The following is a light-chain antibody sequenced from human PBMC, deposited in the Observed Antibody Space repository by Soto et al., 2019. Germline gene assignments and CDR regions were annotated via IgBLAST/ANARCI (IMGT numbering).Light chain of an antibody. CDR1: SSDVGGYNY. V-gene: IGLV2-14*01. Sequence: QSALTQPASVSGSPGQSITISCTGTSSDVGGYNYVSWYQQHPGKAPKLMIYDVSNRSSGVSNRFSGSKSGNAASLTISGLQAEDEAASYCSSYTSSSTLVVFGGGTQLTVL. J-gene: IGLJ2*01. CDR2: DVS. CDR3: SSYTSSSTLVV.